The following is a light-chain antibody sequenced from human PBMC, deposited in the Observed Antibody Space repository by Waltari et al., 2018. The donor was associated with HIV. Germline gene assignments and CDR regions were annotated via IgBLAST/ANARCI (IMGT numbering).Light chain of an antibody. V-gene: IGKV1-12*02. Sequence: DIQMTQSPSSVSASVGDRLTITCRASQDISTWLAWYQQKPGKAPKLLIDGAFILRGGVPSRFSGSGSGTDFTLTINNLQPEDFAIYFCQQTGSFPFTFGPGTKVEIK. CDR2: GAF. J-gene: IGKJ3*01. CDR3: QQTGSFPFT. CDR1: QDISTW.